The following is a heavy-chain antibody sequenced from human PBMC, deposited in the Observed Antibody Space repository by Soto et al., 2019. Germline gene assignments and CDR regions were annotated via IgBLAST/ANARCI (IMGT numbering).Heavy chain of an antibody. CDR2: LSDSGDSI. J-gene: IGHJ4*02. CDR1: GFTFSSHA. Sequence: PGGSLRLSCTASGFTFSSHAMTWVRQAPWKGLEWVSGLSDSGDSIYYADSVKGRFTIYRDNSMNTLYLQMNTLRVEDTAVYYCAKVSSSWYAGFFDLWGQGTLVTVSS. D-gene: IGHD6-13*01. V-gene: IGHV3-23*01. CDR3: AKVSSSWYAGFFDL.